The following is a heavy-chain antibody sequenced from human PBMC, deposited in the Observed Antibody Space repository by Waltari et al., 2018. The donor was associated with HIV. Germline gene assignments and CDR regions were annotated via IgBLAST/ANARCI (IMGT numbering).Heavy chain of an antibody. D-gene: IGHD3-22*01. CDR2: IYYSGST. Sequence: QVQLQESGPGLVKPSETLSLSRTVSDASISYYYWTWIRQPPGKGLEWIGYIYYSGSTDYNPSLKSRVTISVHTSKNQFSLNLSSVTAADTAVYYCARQGYYDSSGYFGYYFDYWGQGILVTVSS. J-gene: IGHJ4*02. CDR1: DASISYYY. CDR3: ARQGYYDSSGYFGYYFDY. V-gene: IGHV4-59*08.